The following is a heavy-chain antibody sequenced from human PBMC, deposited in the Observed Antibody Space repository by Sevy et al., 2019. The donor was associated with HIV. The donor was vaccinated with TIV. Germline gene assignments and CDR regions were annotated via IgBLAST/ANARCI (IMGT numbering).Heavy chain of an antibody. Sequence: GGSLRLSCAASGFTFSSYAMHWVRQAPGKGLEWVAVISYDGSNKYYADSVKGRFTISRDNSKNKLYLQMNSLRAEDTAVYYCARGNPCNSSWSSYFDYWGQGTLVTVSS. D-gene: IGHD6-6*01. J-gene: IGHJ4*02. V-gene: IGHV3-30-3*01. CDR1: GFTFSSYA. CDR3: ARGNPCNSSWSSYFDY. CDR2: ISYDGSNK.